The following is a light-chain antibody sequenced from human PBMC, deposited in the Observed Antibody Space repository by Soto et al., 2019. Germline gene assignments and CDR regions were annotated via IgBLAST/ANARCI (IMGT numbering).Light chain of an antibody. CDR2: ASA. V-gene: IGKV1-39*01. Sequence: SEMAELGCSRFASIGDRVTITCQAGQTVSSDLNWCQQKPVEAPDLLIYASANVQSCCPSRFSGSGARTDFPLTISSLQPEDVASYYWQQSYRTLSTFGQGTKVDIK. CDR3: QQSYRTLST. CDR1: QTVSSD. J-gene: IGKJ1*01.